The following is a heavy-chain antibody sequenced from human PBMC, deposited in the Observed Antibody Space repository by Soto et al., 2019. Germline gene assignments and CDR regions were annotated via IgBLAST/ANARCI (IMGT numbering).Heavy chain of an antibody. CDR1: KFAFSGYW. V-gene: IGHV3-74*01. CDR2: INDDGTST. J-gene: IGHJ5*02. D-gene: IGHD3-3*01. CDR3: ARDFWAYGGS. Sequence: PGGSLRLSCAASKFAFSGYWMHWFRQAPGKGLEWVSRINDDGTSTTYADSVMGRFTISRDNAKSTLFLQMNSLRAEDTAVYYCARDFWAYGGSWGQGTLVTVSS.